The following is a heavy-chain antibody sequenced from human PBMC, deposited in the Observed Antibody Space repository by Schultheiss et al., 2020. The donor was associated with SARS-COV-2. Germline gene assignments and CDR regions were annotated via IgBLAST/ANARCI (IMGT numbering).Heavy chain of an antibody. J-gene: IGHJ6*03. CDR3: AGLKGSSWYGGYYMDV. CDR1: GGSISSGDYY. CDR2: IYYSGST. Sequence: SQTLSLTCTVSGGSISSGDYYWSWIRQPPGKGLEWIGYIYYSGSTYYNPSLKSRVTISVDTSKNQFSLKLSSVTAADTAVYYCAGLKGSSWYGGYYMDVWGKGTTVTVSS. V-gene: IGHV4-30-4*01. D-gene: IGHD6-13*01.